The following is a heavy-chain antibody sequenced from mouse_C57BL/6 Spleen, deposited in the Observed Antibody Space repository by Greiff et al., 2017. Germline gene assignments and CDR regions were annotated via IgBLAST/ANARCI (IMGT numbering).Heavy chain of an antibody. J-gene: IGHJ4*01. CDR2: IWSDGST. CDR1: GFSLTSYG. D-gene: IGHD1-1*01. Sequence: VKLQESGPGLVAPSQSLSITCTVSGFSLTSYGVHWVRQPPGKGLEWLVVIWSDGSTTYNSALKSRLSISKDNSKSHVFLKMNSLQTDDTAMYYCARHGGLRDAMDYWGQGTSVTVSS. V-gene: IGHV2-6-1*01. CDR3: ARHGGLRDAMDY.